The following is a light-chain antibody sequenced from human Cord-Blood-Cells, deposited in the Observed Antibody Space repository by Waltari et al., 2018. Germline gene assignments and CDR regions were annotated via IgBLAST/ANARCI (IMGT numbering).Light chain of an antibody. Sequence: QSVLTQPRLVSGPPGQSVTIPCSGTSSDVGCYNYVSWYQQPPGKAPKLMIYDVSERPSGFPDRFSGSKSGNTASLTISGLQAEDEADYYCCSYAGSYTWVFGGGTKLTVL. CDR3: CSYAGSYTWV. CDR2: DVS. CDR1: SSDVGCYNY. V-gene: IGLV2-11*01. J-gene: IGLJ3*02.